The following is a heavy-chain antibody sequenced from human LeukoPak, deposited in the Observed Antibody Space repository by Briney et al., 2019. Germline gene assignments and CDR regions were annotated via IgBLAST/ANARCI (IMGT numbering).Heavy chain of an antibody. Sequence: GESRKISCKGSGYSFTNYWIGWVRQMPGKGLEYMGIIYPGDSDSRYSPSFQGQVTISADKSISTAYLQWSSLRASDTAMYYCARQSPGDIVAVPAATFDLWGQGTLVTVSS. V-gene: IGHV5-51*01. CDR3: ARQSPGDIVAVPAATFDL. CDR2: IYPGDSDS. D-gene: IGHD2-2*01. J-gene: IGHJ4*02. CDR1: GYSFTNYW.